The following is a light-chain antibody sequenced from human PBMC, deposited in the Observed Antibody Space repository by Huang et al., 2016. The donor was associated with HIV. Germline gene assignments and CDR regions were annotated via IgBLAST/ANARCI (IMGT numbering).Light chain of an antibody. Sequence: EIVLTQSPATLSVSPGEGATLSCRASQSVDSHLAWYQQKPGQTPRLLIYGASTRATDIPDWFSGSGSRTQFTLTVSGLQSEDSAVYYCQQYNSLPYTFGQGTKLEIK. CDR1: QSVDSH. CDR3: QQYNSLPYT. J-gene: IGKJ2*01. CDR2: GAS. V-gene: IGKV3-15*01.